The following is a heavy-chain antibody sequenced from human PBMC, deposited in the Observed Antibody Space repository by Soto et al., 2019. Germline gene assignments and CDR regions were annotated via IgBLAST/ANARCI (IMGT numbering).Heavy chain of an antibody. Sequence: GASVKVSCKASGYTFSNYGISWVRQAPGQGLEWTAWISGYNGDTKTAQSLQGRVTVTTDTSTSTAYMELRSLRSDDTAIYYCARSLGSGTGFDYWGQGTLVTVSS. CDR2: ISGYNGDT. J-gene: IGHJ4*02. D-gene: IGHD3-10*01. CDR3: ARSLGSGTGFDY. CDR1: GYTFSNYG. V-gene: IGHV1-18*01.